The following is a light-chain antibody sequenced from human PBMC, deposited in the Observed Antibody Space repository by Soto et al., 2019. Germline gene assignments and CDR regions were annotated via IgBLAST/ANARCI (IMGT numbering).Light chain of an antibody. CDR3: HQYGSSVRA. V-gene: IGKV4-1*01. Sequence: DIVMTQSPDSLAVTLGERATINCKSSQSVLYSSNNKNYLAWYQQKPGQPPKLLIYWASTRESGVPDRFSGSGSGTDFTLTISRLEADDVAMYHCHQYGSSVRAFGQGTKLDIK. CDR2: WAS. CDR1: QSVLYSSNNKNY. J-gene: IGKJ1*01.